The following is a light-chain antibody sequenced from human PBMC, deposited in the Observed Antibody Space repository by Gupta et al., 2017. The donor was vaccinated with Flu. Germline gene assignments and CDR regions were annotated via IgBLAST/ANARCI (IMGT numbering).Light chain of an antibody. CDR2: KAS. CDR3: QQYNSYSGT. Sequence: PSPLSSSVGDRVTLTCRASQSNSSWLAWYQQKPGKAPKVLIYKASTLQSGVPSRFSGSGSGTEFTLTISSLQPDDFATYYCQQYNSYSGTFGQGTKVEIK. V-gene: IGKV1-5*03. J-gene: IGKJ1*01. CDR1: QSNSSW.